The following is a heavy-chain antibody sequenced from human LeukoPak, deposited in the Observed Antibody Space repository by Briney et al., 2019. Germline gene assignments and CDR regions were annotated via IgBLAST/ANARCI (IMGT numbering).Heavy chain of an antibody. CDR2: ISDGGAIT. V-gene: IGHV3-23*01. CDR3: AKGGRNSEGDY. Sequence: GGSLRLSCAVSGFSFSSYAMTWVRQAPGKGLEWVSAISDGGAITYYADSVKGRFTISRDNSKNTLYLQMNSPRAEDTAVYYCAKGGRNSEGDYWGQGTLVTVSS. D-gene: IGHD4-23*01. CDR1: GFSFSSYA. J-gene: IGHJ4*02.